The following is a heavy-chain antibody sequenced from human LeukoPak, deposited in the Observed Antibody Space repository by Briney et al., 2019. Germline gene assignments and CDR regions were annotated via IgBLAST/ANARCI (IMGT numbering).Heavy chain of an antibody. CDR3: ARRHGFSEYYYDSSGYRNAFDI. Sequence: GESLKISCKGSGYSFTSYWIGWVRQMPGKGLEWMGIIYPGDSDTRYSPSFQGQVTISADKSISTAYLQWSSLKASDTAMYYCARRHGFSEYYYDSSGYRNAFDIWGQGTMVTVSS. V-gene: IGHV5-51*01. CDR2: IYPGDSDT. J-gene: IGHJ3*02. D-gene: IGHD3-22*01. CDR1: GYSFTSYW.